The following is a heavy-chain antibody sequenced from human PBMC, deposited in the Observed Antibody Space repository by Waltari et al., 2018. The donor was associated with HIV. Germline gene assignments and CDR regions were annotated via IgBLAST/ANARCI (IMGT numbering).Heavy chain of an antibody. CDR1: GFAFRSYY. D-gene: IGHD3-16*02. V-gene: IGHV3-74*01. J-gene: IGHJ6*02. CDR2: RSSGGGTT. Sequence: EVQLVESGGGSLQAGGSLRLSCAASGFAFRSYYMFWVRQATGKGLVWVSRRSSGGGTTSYADSVKGRFAVAMDNARNTVYLQMNSLRAEDTAVYYCERYRPEVHYDNGMDVWGQGTTVTVSS. CDR3: ERYRPEVHYDNGMDV.